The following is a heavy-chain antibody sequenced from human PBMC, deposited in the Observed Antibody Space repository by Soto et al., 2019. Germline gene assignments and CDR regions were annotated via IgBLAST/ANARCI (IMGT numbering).Heavy chain of an antibody. J-gene: IGHJ4*02. CDR1: GFTFSSYW. CDR2: IKQDGSEK. Sequence: PGGSLRLSCAASGFTFSSYWMSWVRQAPGKGLEWVANIKQDGSEKYYVDSVKGRFTISRDNAKNSLYLQMNSLRAEDTAVYYCASGAAFYYDTSRYWGQGTLVTVSS. CDR3: ASGAAFYYDTSRY. D-gene: IGHD3-22*01. V-gene: IGHV3-7*03.